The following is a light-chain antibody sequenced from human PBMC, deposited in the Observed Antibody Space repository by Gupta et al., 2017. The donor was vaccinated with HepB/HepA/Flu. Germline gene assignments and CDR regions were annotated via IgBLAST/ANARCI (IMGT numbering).Light chain of an antibody. J-gene: IGLJ1*01. CDR2: NDR. V-gene: IGLV3-21*03. CDR3: QVWDNNSDHYV. Sequence: SYVLTQPPSVSVAPGKTASITCGGNDLISKSVHWYQQKPGQAPVLVVYNDRDRPSGIPERFSGSKSGNTATLTISRVEAGDEADYYCQVWDNNSDHYVFGTGTKVTVL. CDR1: DLISKS.